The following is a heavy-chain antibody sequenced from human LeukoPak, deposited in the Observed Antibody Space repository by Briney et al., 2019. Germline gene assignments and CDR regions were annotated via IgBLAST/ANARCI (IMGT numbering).Heavy chain of an antibody. CDR2: ISGSGGST. Sequence: GGSLRLSCAASGFTFSSYAMSWVRQAPGKGLEWVSAISGSGGSTYYADSVKGRFTISRDNSKNTLYLQMNSLRAEDTAVYYCAREASRGYSGYGLSDYWGQGTLVTVSS. CDR3: AREASRGYSGYGLSDY. J-gene: IGHJ4*02. D-gene: IGHD5-12*01. CDR1: GFTFSSYA. V-gene: IGHV3-23*01.